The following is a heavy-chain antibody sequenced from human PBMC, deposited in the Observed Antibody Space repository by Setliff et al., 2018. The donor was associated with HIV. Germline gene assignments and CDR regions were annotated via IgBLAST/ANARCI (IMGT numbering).Heavy chain of an antibody. D-gene: IGHD1-26*01. CDR2: IKQDGSEK. J-gene: IGHJ4*02. V-gene: IGHV3-7*05. Sequence: GGSLRLSCTASGFTFSTYWMSWVRQAPGKGLEWVANIKQDGSEKNYMDSVKGRFTISRDDAKNSLYLQMNSLRVEDTAVYYCATDCAVVGGTGSLDSWGQGTLVTVSS. CDR1: GFTFSTYW. CDR3: ATDCAVVGGTGSLDS.